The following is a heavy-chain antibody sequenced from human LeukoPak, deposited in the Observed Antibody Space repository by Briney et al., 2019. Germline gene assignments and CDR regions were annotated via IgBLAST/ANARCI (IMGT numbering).Heavy chain of an antibody. CDR3: ARMGCSGGSCYKDRLFDY. V-gene: IGHV4-39*01. CDR1: GGSISSSSYY. CDR2: IYYSGST. J-gene: IGHJ4*02. Sequence: SETLSLTCPVSGGSISSSSYYWGWIRQPPGKGLEWIGSIYYSGSTYYNPSLKSRVTISVDTSKSQFSLKLSSVTAADTAVYYCARMGCSGGSCYKDRLFDYWGQGTLVTVSS. D-gene: IGHD2-15*01.